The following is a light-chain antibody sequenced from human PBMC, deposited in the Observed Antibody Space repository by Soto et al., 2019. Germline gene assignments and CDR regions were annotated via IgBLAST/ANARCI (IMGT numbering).Light chain of an antibody. CDR2: GAS. V-gene: IGKV3-20*01. Sequence: EIVLTQSPGTLSLSPGERDTLSCRASQSVSSSYLAWYQQKPGQAPRHLIYGASSRATGIPDRFSGSGSGTDFTLTISRLEPEDFAVYYCQQYGSSPPITFGQGTRLEI. J-gene: IGKJ5*01. CDR1: QSVSSSY. CDR3: QQYGSSPPIT.